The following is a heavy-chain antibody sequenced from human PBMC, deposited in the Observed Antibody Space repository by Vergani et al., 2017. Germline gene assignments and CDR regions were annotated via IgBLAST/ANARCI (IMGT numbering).Heavy chain of an antibody. D-gene: IGHD6-13*01. CDR1: GYTFTRNG. CDR3: ARESVAATPDY. J-gene: IGHJ4*02. V-gene: IGHV7-4-1*02. Sequence: QVQLVQSGSELKKPGASVKVSCKTSGYTFTRNGINWVLQAPGQGLEWMGWINTNTGNPTYAQALTGRYVFSLDTSVSTAYLQISSLKAEDTAMYYCARESVAATPDYWGQGTLVTVSS. CDR2: INTNTGNP.